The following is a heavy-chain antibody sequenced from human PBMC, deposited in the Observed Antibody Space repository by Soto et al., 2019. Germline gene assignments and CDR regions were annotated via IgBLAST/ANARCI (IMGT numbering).Heavy chain of an antibody. CDR2: INAGNGNT. CDR3: ARESDDYGARRYFDY. CDR1: GYTFTSYA. Sequence: ASVKVSCKASGYTFTSYAMHWVRQAPGQRLEWMGWINAGNGNTKYSQKFQGRVTITRDTSASTAYMELSSLRSEDTAVYYCARESDDYGARRYFDYWGQGTLVTVSS. J-gene: IGHJ4*02. D-gene: IGHD4-17*01. V-gene: IGHV1-3*01.